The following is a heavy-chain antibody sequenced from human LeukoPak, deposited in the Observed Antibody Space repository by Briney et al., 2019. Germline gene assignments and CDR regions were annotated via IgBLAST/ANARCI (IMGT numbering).Heavy chain of an antibody. CDR2: IIPIFGTA. D-gene: IGHD3-9*01. J-gene: IGHJ4*02. Sequence: SVKVSCKASGGTFSSYAISWVRQAPGQGLEWMGGIIPIFGTANYAQEFQGRVTITADESTSTAYMELSSLRSEDTAVYYCARDLDILSLHYWGQEPLVPVPS. CDR1: GGTFSSYA. V-gene: IGHV1-69*13. CDR3: ARDLDILSLHY.